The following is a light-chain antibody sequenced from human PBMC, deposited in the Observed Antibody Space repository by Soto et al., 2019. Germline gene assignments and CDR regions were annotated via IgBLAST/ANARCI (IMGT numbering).Light chain of an antibody. J-gene: IGKJ2*01. CDR2: GAS. CDR1: QTVISSH. V-gene: IGKV3-20*01. CDR3: QQYGISPT. Sequence: ETVLTQSPGTLSLSPGERATLSCRASQTVISSHLAWYQQKPGQAPRLLIYGASSGATGIPDRFSGSGSGTDFTLTISRLEPEDFAVYYCQQYGISPTFGQGTKLEIK.